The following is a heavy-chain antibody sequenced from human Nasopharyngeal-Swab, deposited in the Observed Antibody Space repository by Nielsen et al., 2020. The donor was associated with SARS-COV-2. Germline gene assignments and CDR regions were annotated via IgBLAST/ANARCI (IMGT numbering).Heavy chain of an antibody. J-gene: IGHJ6*02. D-gene: IGHD3-22*01. CDR2: IRGRGGST. CDR1: GFTFSSYA. Sequence: GESLKISCAASGFTFSSYAMSGGRQAPGKGQERVSAIRGRGGSTYYADSVKGRFTISRDNSKNTLYLQMNSLRAEDTAVYYCARKNYYDSSGYYLVHFYYYYYGMDVWGQGTTVTVSS. V-gene: IGHV3-23*01. CDR3: ARKNYYDSSGYYLVHFYYYYYGMDV.